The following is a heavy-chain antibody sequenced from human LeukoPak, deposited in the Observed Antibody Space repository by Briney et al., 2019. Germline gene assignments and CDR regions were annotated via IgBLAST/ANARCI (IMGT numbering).Heavy chain of an antibody. D-gene: IGHD2-2*01. V-gene: IGHV4-61*02. J-gene: IGHJ5*02. Sequence: SQTLSLTCTVSGGSISSGSYYWSWIRQPAGKGLEWIGRIYTSGSTNYNPSLKSRVTISVDTSKNQFSLKLSSVTAADTAVYYCARADVVPAVIYPGWFDPWGQGTLVTVSS. CDR1: GGSISSGSYY. CDR2: IYTSGST. CDR3: ARADVVPAVIYPGWFDP.